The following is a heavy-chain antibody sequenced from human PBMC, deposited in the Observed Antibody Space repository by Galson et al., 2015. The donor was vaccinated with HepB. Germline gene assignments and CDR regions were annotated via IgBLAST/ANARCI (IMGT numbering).Heavy chain of an antibody. J-gene: IGHJ4*02. V-gene: IGHV3-9*01. CDR2: LYCKTGGT. Sequence: SLRLAGAFSGFPCDDFAMHWVRQSPGEGLESVSGLYCKTGGTGYADSVGGRFTDSRDNAKNSLYLQMNSLRGEDTAVYYCARLDSSWFFDFWGQGSLVTVSS. D-gene: IGHD6-13*01. CDR3: ARLDSSWFFDF. CDR1: GFPCDDFA.